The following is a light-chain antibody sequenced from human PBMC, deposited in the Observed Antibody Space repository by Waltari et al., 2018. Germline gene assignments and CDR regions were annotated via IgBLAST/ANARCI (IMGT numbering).Light chain of an antibody. V-gene: IGKV3-11*01. CDR2: DAS. J-gene: IGKJ1*01. CDR3: QQRSNWPRT. Sequence: EIVLTQSPATLSLSPGERATLSCRASQRVSSYLAWYQQKPGQAPRLLIYDASNRATGIPARVSGGGSGTDCTLTISSLEPEDFAVYYCQQRSNWPRTFGQGTKVEIK. CDR1: QRVSSY.